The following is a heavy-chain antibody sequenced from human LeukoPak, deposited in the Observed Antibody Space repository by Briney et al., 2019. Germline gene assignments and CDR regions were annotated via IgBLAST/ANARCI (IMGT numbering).Heavy chain of an antibody. V-gene: IGHV4-59*01. CDR2: INYSGSA. Sequence: PSETLSLTCTVSGGSISNYYWSWIRQPPGKGLEWIGYINYSGSANSNPSLKSRVTISIDTSKYKFSLKLTSVTAADTAVYYCARVYREDLWSGYSTHFDCWGEG. CDR1: GGSISNYY. J-gene: IGHJ4*02. CDR3: ARVYREDLWSGYSTHFDC. D-gene: IGHD3-3*01.